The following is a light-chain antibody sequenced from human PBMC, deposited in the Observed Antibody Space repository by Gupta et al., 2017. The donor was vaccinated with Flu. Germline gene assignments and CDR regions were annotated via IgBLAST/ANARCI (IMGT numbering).Light chain of an antibody. CDR2: QDT. CDR1: SSASGGYNY. V-gene: IGLV2-8*01. Sequence: VTITCSGSSSASGGYNYVSWYQQHPGTAPKLIMYQDTKRPSGVPDRFSGSKSGTTATLTVTGLQPEDEADYYCSSYEGNKSFCVFGGGTKLTVL. CDR3: SSYEGNKSFCV. J-gene: IGLJ3*02.